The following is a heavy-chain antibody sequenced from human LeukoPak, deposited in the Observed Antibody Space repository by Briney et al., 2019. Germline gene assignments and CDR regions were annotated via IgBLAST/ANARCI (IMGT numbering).Heavy chain of an antibody. CDR3: GRGFALVPAGIPDY. J-gene: IGHJ4*02. CDR1: GFTFSNYW. V-gene: IGHV3-74*01. Sequence: GGSLRLSCAASGFTFSNYWMHWVRQAPGEGLVWVSRISTDGSSTTYTDSVKGRFTIFRDNAKNTLYLQMNSLRAEDTAIHYCGRGFALVPAGIPDYWGQGILVTVSS. D-gene: IGHD2-2*01. CDR2: ISTDGSST.